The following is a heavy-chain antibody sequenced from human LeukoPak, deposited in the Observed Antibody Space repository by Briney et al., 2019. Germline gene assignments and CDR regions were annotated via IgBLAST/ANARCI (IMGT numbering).Heavy chain of an antibody. V-gene: IGHV5-51*01. CDR2: IYPGDSDT. CDR1: GYIFTNYW. Sequence: GDSLKIPCNGSGYIFTNYWIAWLRQMPGKGLEWVGIIYPGDSDTTYSPSFQGQAPISADKSIRTAYLQWRSLKASDTAMYYCARGRRDIVVDFDPWGQGTLVTVSS. D-gene: IGHD2-2*01. J-gene: IGHJ5*02. CDR3: ARGRRDIVVDFDP.